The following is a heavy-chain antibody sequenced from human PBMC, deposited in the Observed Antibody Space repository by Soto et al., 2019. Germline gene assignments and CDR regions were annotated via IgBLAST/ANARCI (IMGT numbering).Heavy chain of an antibody. CDR1: GGSFSGYY. J-gene: IGHJ4*02. CDR3: ARAQGLAYCGGDCYLHFDY. Sequence: QVQLQQWGAGLLKPSETLSLTCAVYGGSFSGYYWSWIRQPPGKGLEWIGEINHSGSTNYNPSLKSRVTISVDTSKNQLSLKLSSVTAADTAVYYCARAQGLAYCGGDCYLHFDYWGRGTLVTVSS. CDR2: INHSGST. V-gene: IGHV4-34*01. D-gene: IGHD2-21*01.